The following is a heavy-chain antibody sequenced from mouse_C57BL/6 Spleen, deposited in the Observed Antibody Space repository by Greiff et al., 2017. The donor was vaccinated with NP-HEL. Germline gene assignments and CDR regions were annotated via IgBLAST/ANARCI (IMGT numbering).Heavy chain of an antibody. CDR3: ARGNDYDGGSWFAY. D-gene: IGHD2-4*01. CDR2: INYDGSST. CDR1: GFTFSDYY. Sequence: EVMLVESEGGLVQPGSSMKLSCTASGFTFSDYYLAWVRQVPEKGLEWVANINYDGSSTYYLDSLKSRFIISRDNAKNILYLQMSSLKSEDTATYYCARGNDYDGGSWFAYWGQGTLVTVSA. J-gene: IGHJ3*01. V-gene: IGHV5-16*01.